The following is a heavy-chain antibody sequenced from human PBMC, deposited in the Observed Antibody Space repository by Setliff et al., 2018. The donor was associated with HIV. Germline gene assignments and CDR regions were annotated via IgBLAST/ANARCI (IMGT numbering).Heavy chain of an antibody. CDR3: ARQLRSPEIVVVTWYYYYGMDV. V-gene: IGHV4-38-2*02. CDR1: GGAISSAYY. J-gene: IGHJ6*02. Sequence: SETLSLTCTVSGGAISSAYYWGWIRHPPGKGLEWMGSIYHSGSTYYNPSLKSRFTISVDKYKNQFSLKLSSVTAADTAVYYCARQLRSPEIVVVTWYYYYGMDVWGQGTTVTVSS. CDR2: IYHSGST. D-gene: IGHD3-22*01.